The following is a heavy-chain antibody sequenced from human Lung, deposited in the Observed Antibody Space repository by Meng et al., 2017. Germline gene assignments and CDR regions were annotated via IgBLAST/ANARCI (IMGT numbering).Heavy chain of an antibody. CDR2: LGAHDGDT. D-gene: IGHD1-26*01. CDR1: DYTFTCYG. CDR3: ARGTPGRSYANY. Sequence: QVHPLQPGPEVKKPGASAKVSCKASDYTFTCYGVSWVRQAPGQGLEWMAWLGAHDGDTSFGPKFQGRVTVTADRPTATAYMELRSLRFDDTAVYYCARGTPGRSYANYWGPGTLVTVSS. V-gene: IGHV1-18*01. J-gene: IGHJ4*02.